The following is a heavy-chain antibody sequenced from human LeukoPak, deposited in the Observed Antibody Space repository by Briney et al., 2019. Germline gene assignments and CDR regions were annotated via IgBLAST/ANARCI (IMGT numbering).Heavy chain of an antibody. CDR2: IYYSGST. CDR3: ASPFGPSDAFDI. Sequence: SETLSLTCTVSGGSISSSSYYWGWIRQPPGKGLEWIGSIYYSGSTYYNPSLKSRVTISVDTSKNQFSLKLSSVTAADTAVYYCASPFGPSDAFDIWGQGTMVTVSS. V-gene: IGHV4-39*07. D-gene: IGHD3-10*01. J-gene: IGHJ3*02. CDR1: GGSISSSSYY.